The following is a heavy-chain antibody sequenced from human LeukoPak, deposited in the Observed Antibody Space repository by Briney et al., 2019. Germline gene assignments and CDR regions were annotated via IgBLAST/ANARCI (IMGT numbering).Heavy chain of an antibody. D-gene: IGHD3-22*01. Sequence: SVKVSCKTSGGTFSTYAISGVRQAPGQGLEWMGGIIPIFGTGNYAQKFQGRVTITADESTSTAYMELSSLRSEDTAVYYCARGLGDSSGYYYSDYWGQGTLVTVSS. CDR1: GGTFSTYA. J-gene: IGHJ4*02. V-gene: IGHV1-69*01. CDR2: IIPIFGTG. CDR3: ARGLGDSSGYYYSDY.